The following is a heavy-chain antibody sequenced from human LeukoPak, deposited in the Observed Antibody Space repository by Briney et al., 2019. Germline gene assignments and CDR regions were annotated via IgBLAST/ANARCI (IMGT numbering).Heavy chain of an antibody. D-gene: IGHD3-10*01. CDR3: ARSSHRDGDTFDY. V-gene: IGHV1-18*01. CDR1: GYTFTSYG. Sequence: APVKVSCKASGYTFTSYGINWVRQAPGQGLEWMGWISGYNGNTNYAQKLQGRVTMTTDPSTTTAYMELRSLRSDDTAVYYCARSSHRDGDTFDYWGQGTLVTVSS. CDR2: ISGYNGNT. J-gene: IGHJ4*02.